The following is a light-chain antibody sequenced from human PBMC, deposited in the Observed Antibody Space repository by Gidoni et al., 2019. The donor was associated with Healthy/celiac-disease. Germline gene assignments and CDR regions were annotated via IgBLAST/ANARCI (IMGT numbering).Light chain of an antibody. CDR3: QQYGSSPLVT. Sequence: EIVLTQSPGTLSLSPGERATLSCRASQCVSSSYLAWYQQKPGQAPRLLIYGASSRATGIPDRFSGSGSGTDFTLTISRLEPEDFAVYYCQQYGSSPLVTFGGGTKVEIK. J-gene: IGKJ4*01. CDR2: GAS. CDR1: QCVSSSY. V-gene: IGKV3-20*01.